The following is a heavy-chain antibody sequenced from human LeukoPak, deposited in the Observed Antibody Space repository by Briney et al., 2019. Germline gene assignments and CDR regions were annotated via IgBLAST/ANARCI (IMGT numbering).Heavy chain of an antibody. D-gene: IGHD6-13*01. J-gene: IGHJ6*03. V-gene: IGHV1-18*01. Sequence: GASVKVSCKASGYTFTSYGISWVRQAPGQGLEWMGWISAYNGNTNYAQKLQGRVTMTTDTSTSTAYMELRSLRSDDTAVYHCARGKYVRPNSSSWYKPYYYYMDVWGKGTTVTVSS. CDR3: ARGKYVRPNSSSWYKPYYYYMDV. CDR1: GYTFTSYG. CDR2: ISAYNGNT.